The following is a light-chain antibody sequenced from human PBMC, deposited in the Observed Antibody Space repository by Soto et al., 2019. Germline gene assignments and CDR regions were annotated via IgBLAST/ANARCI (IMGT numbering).Light chain of an antibody. V-gene: IGKV3-20*01. CDR3: QQYGGSPPFT. J-gene: IGKJ5*01. CDR1: QSISSSY. Sequence: EVVLTQSPGTLSLSPGERATLSCRASQSISSSYLAWYCQKPGQAPRLLIYGTSNRATGIPDRFSGSGSGTDFTLTISRLETEDFAVYYCQQYGGSPPFTFGQGTRLKI. CDR2: GTS.